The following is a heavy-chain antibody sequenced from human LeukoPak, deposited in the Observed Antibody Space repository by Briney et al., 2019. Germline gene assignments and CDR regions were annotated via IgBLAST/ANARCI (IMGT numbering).Heavy chain of an antibody. Sequence: GGSLRLSCAASGFTFSSYAMSWVRQAPGKGLEWVSAISTTDAGTYHADSVRGRFTISRDSSKNTLYLQMNSLRAEDAAVYYCAKAPVTSCRGAYCYPFDYWGQGTLVTVSS. V-gene: IGHV3-23*01. CDR1: GFTFSSYA. D-gene: IGHD2-21*01. CDR3: AKAPVTSCRGAYCYPFDY. J-gene: IGHJ4*02. CDR2: ISTTDAGT.